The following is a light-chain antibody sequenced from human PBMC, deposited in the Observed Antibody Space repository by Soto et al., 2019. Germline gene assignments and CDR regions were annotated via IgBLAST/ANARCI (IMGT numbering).Light chain of an antibody. Sequence: QSALTQPASVSGSPGQSITISCTGTSSDVGGYNYVSWYQHHPGKAPKLMIYNVSNRPSGVSYRFSGSKSGNTASLTISGLQAVDEADYYCSSYTSRSTLIFGGETKLTVL. J-gene: IGLJ2*01. V-gene: IGLV2-14*03. CDR3: SSYTSRSTLI. CDR1: SSDVGGYNY. CDR2: NVS.